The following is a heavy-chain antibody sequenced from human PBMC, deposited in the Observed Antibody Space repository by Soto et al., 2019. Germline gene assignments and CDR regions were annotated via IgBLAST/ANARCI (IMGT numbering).Heavy chain of an antibody. CDR1: RFSVSSNY. V-gene: IGHV3-66*01. CDR3: ARDFPDKAGDYNPYYFDY. J-gene: IGHJ4*02. D-gene: IGHD4-17*01. CDR2: IYSGGST. Sequence: PGGSLRLSCAASRFSVSSNYMSWVRQAPGKGLEWVSVIYSGGSTYYADSVKGRFTISRDNSKNTLYLQMNSLRAEDTAVYYCARDFPDKAGDYNPYYFDYWGQGTLVTVSS.